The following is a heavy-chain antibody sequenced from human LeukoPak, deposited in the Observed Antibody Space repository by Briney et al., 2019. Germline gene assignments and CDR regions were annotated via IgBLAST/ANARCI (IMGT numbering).Heavy chain of an antibody. CDR3: ARDRTPAAGLDY. D-gene: IGHD6-13*01. V-gene: IGHV3-30*04. CDR2: ISYDGSNK. CDR1: GFTFSSYA. Sequence: GGSLRLSCAASGFTFSSYAMHWVRQAPGKGLEWVAVISYDGSNKYYADSVKGRFTISRDNSKSTLYLQMNSLRAEDTAVYYCARDRTPAAGLDYWGQGTLVTVSS. J-gene: IGHJ4*02.